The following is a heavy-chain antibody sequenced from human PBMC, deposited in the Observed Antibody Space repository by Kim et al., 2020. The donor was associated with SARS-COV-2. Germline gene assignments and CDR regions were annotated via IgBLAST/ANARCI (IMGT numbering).Heavy chain of an antibody. CDR1: GFTFSNYA. CDR3: ARGLGRGDYGPYYYYAMDV. Sequence: GGSLRLSCAASGFTFSNYAMHWVRQAPGKGLAWVSVISYDGINRYYADSVKGRFTISRDNSKNTLFLQMSSLRGEDTAVYFCARGLGRGDYGPYYYYAMDVWGQGTTVTVSS. D-gene: IGHD4-17*01. V-gene: IGHV3-30-3*01. CDR2: ISYDGINR. J-gene: IGHJ6*02.